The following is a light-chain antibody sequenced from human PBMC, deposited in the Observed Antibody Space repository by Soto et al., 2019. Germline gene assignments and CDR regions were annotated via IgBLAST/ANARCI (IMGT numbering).Light chain of an antibody. CDR3: QQFKSGTWT. J-gene: IGKJ1*01. V-gene: IGKV1-5*01. CDR1: QNIERW. CDR2: DVS. Sequence: DIQMTQSPSTLSASVGDRVTNTCRASQNIERWLAWYQQKPGKAPKLLLYDVSSLESGVPSRFSGSGSGTEFILTINGLQPDDFATYFCQQFKSGTWTFGQGTKVEVK.